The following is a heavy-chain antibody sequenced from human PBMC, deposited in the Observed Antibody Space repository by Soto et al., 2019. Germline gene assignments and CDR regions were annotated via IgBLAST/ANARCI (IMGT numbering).Heavy chain of an antibody. V-gene: IGHV3-23*01. CDR3: AKGSRSSRPYYFDH. CDR2: VTDSGDST. CDR1: GFSFSSYA. Sequence: GGSLRLSCAASGFSFSSYAMSWVRQAPEKGLEWVSAVTDSGDSTYHADSVKGRLTISRDNSKDTLYLQMNSLRAEDTAIYYCAKGSRSSRPYYFDHWRQGTLVTVSS. J-gene: IGHJ4*02. D-gene: IGHD6-6*01.